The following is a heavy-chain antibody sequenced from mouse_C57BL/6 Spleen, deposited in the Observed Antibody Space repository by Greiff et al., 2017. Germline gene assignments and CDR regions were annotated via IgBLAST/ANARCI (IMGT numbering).Heavy chain of an antibody. Sequence: QVQLQQSGAELVRPGASVTLSCKASGYTFTDYEMHWVKQTPVHGLEWIGAIDPETGGTAYTQKFKGKAILTADKSSSTAYMELRSLTSEDSAVYYCTRGGSSYDYYSMDYWGQGTSVTVSS. CDR3: TRGGSSYDYYSMDY. D-gene: IGHD1-1*01. CDR2: IDPETGGT. V-gene: IGHV1-15*01. CDR1: GYTFTDYE. J-gene: IGHJ4*01.